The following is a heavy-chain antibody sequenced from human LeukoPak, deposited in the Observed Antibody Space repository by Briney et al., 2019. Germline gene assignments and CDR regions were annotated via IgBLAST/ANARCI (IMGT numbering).Heavy chain of an antibody. V-gene: IGHV3-74*01. CDR1: GFTFSSYW. Sequence: GGSLRLSCAASGFTFSSYWMHWVRQAPGKGLVWVSRINTGGSSTSYADSVKGRFTISRDNAKNTLYLQMNSLRAEDTAVYYCARESGIAAALDLWGQGTLVTVSP. CDR3: ARESGIAAALDL. CDR2: INTGGSST. J-gene: IGHJ5*02. D-gene: IGHD6-13*01.